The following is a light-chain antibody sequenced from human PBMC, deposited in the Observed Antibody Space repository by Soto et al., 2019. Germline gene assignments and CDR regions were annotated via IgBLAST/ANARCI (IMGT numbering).Light chain of an antibody. V-gene: IGKV3-11*01. CDR2: DAS. Sequence: EIVLTQSPATLSLSPGERATLSCTASQSVSSFLAWFQQKPGQAPRLLIYDASNRATGIPARFSGSGSGTDFTLTISSLEPEDFAVYYCQQRSNWPQLTFGGGTKVEIE. CDR1: QSVSSF. CDR3: QQRSNWPQLT. J-gene: IGKJ4*01.